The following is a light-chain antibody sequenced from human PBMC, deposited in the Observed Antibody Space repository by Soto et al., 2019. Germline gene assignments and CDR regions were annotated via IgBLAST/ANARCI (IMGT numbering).Light chain of an antibody. CDR3: SSYTSSTTLDVV. J-gene: IGLJ2*01. V-gene: IGLV2-14*01. Sequence: QSALTQPASVSGSPGQSITISCTGTSSDVGGHNYVFWYQQHPGTAPKLMIYEVTNRPSGVSNRFSGSKSGNTASLTISGLQAEDEADYYCSSYTSSTTLDVVFGGGTKLTVL. CDR1: SSDVGGHNY. CDR2: EVT.